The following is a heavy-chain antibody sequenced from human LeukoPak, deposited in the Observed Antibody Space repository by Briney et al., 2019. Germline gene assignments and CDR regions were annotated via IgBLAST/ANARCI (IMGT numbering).Heavy chain of an antibody. Sequence: SETLSLTCTVSGGSLSSYYWSWIRQPPGKGLEWIGYIYYSGSTYYNPSLKSRVTISVDTSKNQFSLKLSSVTAADTAVYYCARTSRTVTLYYFDYWGQGTLVTVSS. CDR1: GGSLSSYY. J-gene: IGHJ4*02. CDR3: ARTSRTVTLYYFDY. D-gene: IGHD4-17*01. V-gene: IGHV4-59*04. CDR2: IYYSGST.